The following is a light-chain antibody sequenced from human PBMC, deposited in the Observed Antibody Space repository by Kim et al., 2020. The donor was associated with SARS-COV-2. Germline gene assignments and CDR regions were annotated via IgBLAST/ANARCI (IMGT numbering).Light chain of an antibody. V-gene: IGLV3-1*01. J-gene: IGLJ1*01. CDR1: KLGDKY. CDR3: QAWDSSTAV. CDR2: QDS. Sequence: VSPGQTASITCSGDKLGDKYACWYQQKPGQSPVMVIYQDSKRPSGIPERFSGSNSGNTATLTISGTQAMDEADYYCQAWDSSTAVFGTGTKVTVL.